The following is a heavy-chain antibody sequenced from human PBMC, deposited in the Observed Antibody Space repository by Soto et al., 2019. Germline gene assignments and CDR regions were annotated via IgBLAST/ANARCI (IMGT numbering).Heavy chain of an antibody. J-gene: IGHJ6*02. D-gene: IGHD3-10*01. Sequence: PSEPLSLSCAVSGGSSSSSDWWSAVRPPPGRGLEWIGEIYHGGSTNYHPSLKSRVTISVDKSKNQFSLKLSSVTAADTAVYYCARDGSGSYYKYYYYYYGMDVWGQGTTVT. CDR2: IYHGGST. CDR3: ARDGSGSYYKYYYYYYGMDV. CDR1: GGSSSSSDW. V-gene: IGHV4-4*02.